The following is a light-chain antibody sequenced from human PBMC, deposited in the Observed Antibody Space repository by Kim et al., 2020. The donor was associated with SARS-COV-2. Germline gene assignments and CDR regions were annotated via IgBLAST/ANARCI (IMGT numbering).Light chain of an antibody. CDR3: QVWDSGSDHWV. CDR2: YDT. J-gene: IGLJ3*02. V-gene: IGLV3-21*04. Sequence: SYELTQPPSVSVAPGKTASITCGGKNIGRKTVHWYQQKPGQAPVLVIYYDTDRPSGIPERFSGSNSENTATLTISRVEVGDEADYYCQVWDSGSDHWVFGGGTQLTVL. CDR1: NIGRKT.